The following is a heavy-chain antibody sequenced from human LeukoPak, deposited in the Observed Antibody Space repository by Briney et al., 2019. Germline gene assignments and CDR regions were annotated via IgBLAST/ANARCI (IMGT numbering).Heavy chain of an antibody. Sequence: SSQTLSLTCAVSGGSISSGGYYWSWIRQPAGKGLEWIGRIYTSGSTNYNPSLKSRVTMSVDTSKNQFSLKLSSVTAADTAVYYCAREDGDYNDYWGREPWSPSPQ. CDR1: GGSISSGGYY. J-gene: IGHJ4*02. CDR2: IYTSGST. CDR3: AREDGDYNDY. D-gene: IGHD4-17*01. V-gene: IGHV4-61*02.